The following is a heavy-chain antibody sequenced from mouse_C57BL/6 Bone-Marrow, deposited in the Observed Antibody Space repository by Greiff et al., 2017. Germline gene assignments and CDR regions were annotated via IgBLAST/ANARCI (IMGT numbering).Heavy chain of an antibody. CDR1: GFTFSSYT. Sequence: EVQGVESGGGLVKPGGSLKLSCAASGFTFSSYTMSWVRQTPEKRLEWVATISGGGGNTYYPDSVKGRFTISRDNAKNTLYLQMSSLRSEDTALYYCARRDYYGTYWYFDVWGTGTTVTVSS. V-gene: IGHV5-9*01. CDR2: ISGGGGNT. CDR3: ARRDYYGTYWYFDV. D-gene: IGHD1-1*01. J-gene: IGHJ1*03.